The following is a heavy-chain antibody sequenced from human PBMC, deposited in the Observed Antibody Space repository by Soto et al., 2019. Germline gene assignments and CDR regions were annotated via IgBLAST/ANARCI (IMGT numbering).Heavy chain of an antibody. Sequence: ASVKVSCKASGYTFTSYGISWVRQAPGQGLEWMGWISAYNGNTNYAQKLQGRVTMTTDTSTSTAYMELRSLRSDDTAVYYCARGEESSGWYGGTEYFQHWSQGTLVTVSS. CDR1: GYTFTSYG. J-gene: IGHJ1*01. CDR2: ISAYNGNT. D-gene: IGHD6-19*01. V-gene: IGHV1-18*04. CDR3: ARGEESSGWYGGTEYFQH.